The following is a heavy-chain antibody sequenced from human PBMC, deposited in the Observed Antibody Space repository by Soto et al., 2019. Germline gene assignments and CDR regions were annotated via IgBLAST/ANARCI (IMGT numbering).Heavy chain of an antibody. J-gene: IGHJ4*02. CDR3: ARLYYDFWSGYPGGRVNY. CDR1: GFSLSTSGVG. CDR2: IYSDDDK. D-gene: IGHD3-3*01. Sequence: SGPTLVNPTQTLTLTCTFSGFSLSTSGVGVGWIRQPPGKALDWLAIIYSDDDKRYSPSLKRRLTITKDTSKNQVVLTMTNMDPVDTATYYCARLYYDFWSGYPGGRVNYWGQGALVTVSS. V-gene: IGHV2-5*02.